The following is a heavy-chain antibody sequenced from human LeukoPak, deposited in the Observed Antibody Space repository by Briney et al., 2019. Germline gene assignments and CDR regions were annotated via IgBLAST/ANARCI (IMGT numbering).Heavy chain of an antibody. V-gene: IGHV4-34*01. Sequence: SETLSLTCAVYGGSFSGYYWSWIRQPPGKGLEWIGEINHSGSTNYNPPLKSRVTISVDTSKNQFSLKLSSVTAADTAVYYCARADGDYVDWFDPWGQGTLVTVSS. D-gene: IGHD4-17*01. J-gene: IGHJ5*02. CDR3: ARADGDYVDWFDP. CDR2: INHSGST. CDR1: GGSFSGYY.